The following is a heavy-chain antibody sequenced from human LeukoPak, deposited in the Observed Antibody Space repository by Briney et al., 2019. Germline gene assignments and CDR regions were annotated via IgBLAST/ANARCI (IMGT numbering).Heavy chain of an antibody. J-gene: IGHJ4*02. Sequence: PGGSLRLSCAASGFTFSSYAMSWVRQAPGKGLEWVSAISGSGGSTYYADSVKGRFTISRDNSKNTLYLQMNSLRAEDTAVYYCADNGDYYDSSGYYYPNPYFDYWGQGTLVTVSS. CDR1: GFTFSSYA. D-gene: IGHD3-22*01. CDR2: ISGSGGST. CDR3: ADNGDYYDSSGYYYPNPYFDY. V-gene: IGHV3-23*01.